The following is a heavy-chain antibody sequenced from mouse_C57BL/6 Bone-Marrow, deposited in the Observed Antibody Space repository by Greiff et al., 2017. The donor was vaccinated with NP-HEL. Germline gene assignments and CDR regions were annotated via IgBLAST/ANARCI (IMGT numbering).Heavy chain of an antibody. Sequence: QVHVKQSGADLVKPGASVKLSCKASGYTFTSYWMHWVKQRPGRGLAWIGRIDPTGGGTKFNEKFKTKATLTVAKTYSTAYMQLISLTSEDSAVDYCAGYYYGSRVWYFDVWGTGTTVTVSS. V-gene: IGHV1-72*01. CDR2: IDPTGGGT. CDR1: GYTFTSYW. D-gene: IGHD1-1*01. J-gene: IGHJ1*03. CDR3: AGYYYGSRVWYFDV.